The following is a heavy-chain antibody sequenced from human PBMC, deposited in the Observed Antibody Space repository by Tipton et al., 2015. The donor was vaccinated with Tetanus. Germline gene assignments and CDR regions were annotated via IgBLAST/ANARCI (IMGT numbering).Heavy chain of an antibody. CDR1: GFTFETDH. CDR2: INWNGDNR. V-gene: IGHV3-20*04. J-gene: IGHJ5*02. CDR3: ARNYDSSGS. Sequence: GSLRLSCTASGFTFETDHMNWVRQTPGKGLEWVSGINWNGDNRDYVDSVKGRFTISRDNANNFLYLQMTSLRPEDTAFYYCARNYDSSGSWGQGTLVTVSS. D-gene: IGHD3-22*01.